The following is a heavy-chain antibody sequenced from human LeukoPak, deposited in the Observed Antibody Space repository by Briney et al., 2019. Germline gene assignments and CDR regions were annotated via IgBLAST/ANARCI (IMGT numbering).Heavy chain of an antibody. D-gene: IGHD2-2*02. CDR1: GFTFSNYW. J-gene: IGHJ6*04. CDR3: AREDASSTTSYTT. Sequence: PGGSLRLSCEGSGFTFSNYWMGWVRQAPGKGLEWISFISGNSRTIHYADSVKGRITISRDNAKNSLFLQMNSLRAEDTAVYYCAREDASSTTSYTTWGKGTTVTVSS. V-gene: IGHV3-48*01. CDR2: ISGNSRTI.